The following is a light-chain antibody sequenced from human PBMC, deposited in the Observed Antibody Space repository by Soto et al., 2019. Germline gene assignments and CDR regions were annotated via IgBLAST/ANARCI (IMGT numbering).Light chain of an antibody. CDR2: LGS. J-gene: IGKJ1*01. V-gene: IGKV2-28*01. CDR3: MQPLQNPRT. CDR1: QSLLHSNGYNY. Sequence: DIVMTQSPLSLPVTPGEPSSISCRCSQSLLHSNGYNYLDWYLQKPGQSPQLLIYLGSNRSSGVPDRFSGSGSGTDFTLKISRVEAEDVGVYYCMQPLQNPRTFSQGTKVDIK.